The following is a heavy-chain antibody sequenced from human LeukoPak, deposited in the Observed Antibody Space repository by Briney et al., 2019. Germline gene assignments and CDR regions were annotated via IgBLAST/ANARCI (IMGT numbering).Heavy chain of an antibody. D-gene: IGHD3-22*01. CDR1: GYSISTGYF. CDR2: IYHSGTT. J-gene: IGHJ4*02. V-gene: IGHV4-38-2*02. Sequence: SETLSLTRTVSGYSISTGYFWGWIRPTPGKGLEWIGSIYHSGTTYYNPSLKSRVTISVDTSKNQFSLKLSSVTAADTAVYYCARSRFLGYYDSSGSPPGDYWGQGTLVTVSS. CDR3: ARSRFLGYYDSSGSPPGDY.